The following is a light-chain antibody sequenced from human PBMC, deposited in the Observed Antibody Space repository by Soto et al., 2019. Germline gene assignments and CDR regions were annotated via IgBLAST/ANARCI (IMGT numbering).Light chain of an antibody. J-gene: IGKJ5*01. CDR2: KAS. V-gene: IGKV1-5*03. CDR3: QQYNSYPIT. CDR1: QSISSW. Sequence: DTPMTQFPSTLSASLGDRVTITCRASQSISSWLAWYQQKPGKVPNLLMYKASSLETGVPSRFSGSGSGTEFTLTINNLQPDDFGTYFCQQYNSYPITFGQGTRPEIK.